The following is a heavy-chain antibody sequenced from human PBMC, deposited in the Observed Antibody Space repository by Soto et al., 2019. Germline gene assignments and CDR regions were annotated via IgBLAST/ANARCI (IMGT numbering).Heavy chain of an antibody. V-gene: IGHV3-30-3*01. CDR3: ARDSLLYYDSSGFPQVGIDY. D-gene: IGHD3-22*01. Sequence: GGSLRLSCAASGFTFSSYAMHWVRQAPGKGLEWVAVISYDGSNKYYADSVKGRFTISRDNSKNTLYLQMNSLRAEDTAVYYCARDSLLYYDSSGFPQVGIDYWGQGTLVTVSS. CDR1: GFTFSSYA. CDR2: ISYDGSNK. J-gene: IGHJ4*02.